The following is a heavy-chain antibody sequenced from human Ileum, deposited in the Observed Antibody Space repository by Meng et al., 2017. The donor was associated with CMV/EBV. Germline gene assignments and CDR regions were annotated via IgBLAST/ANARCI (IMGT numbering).Heavy chain of an antibody. CDR1: GFTFSSYA. D-gene: IGHD3-10*01. Sequence: ESLKISCAASGFTFSSYAMSWVRQAPGKGLEWVSVIYSGGSSTYYADSVKGRFTISRDNSKNTLYLQMNSLRAEDTAVYYCAKDDLGSFGWFDPWGQGTLVTVSS. V-gene: IGHV3-23*03. CDR3: AKDDLGSFGWFDP. CDR2: IYSGGSST. J-gene: IGHJ5*02.